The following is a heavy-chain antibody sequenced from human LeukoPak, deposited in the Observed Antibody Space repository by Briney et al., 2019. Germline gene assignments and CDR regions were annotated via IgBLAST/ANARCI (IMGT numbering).Heavy chain of an antibody. J-gene: IGHJ6*02. CDR2: IVVGSGNT. D-gene: IGHD5-12*01. CDR1: GFTFTSSA. V-gene: IGHV1-58*02. CDR3: ARYIVAGVLDYGMDV. Sequence: SVKVSCKASGFTFTSSAMQWVRQARGQRLEWIGWIVVGSGNTNYAQKFQERVTITRDMSTSTAYMELSSLRSEDTAVYYCARYIVAGVLDYGMDVWGQGTTVTVSS.